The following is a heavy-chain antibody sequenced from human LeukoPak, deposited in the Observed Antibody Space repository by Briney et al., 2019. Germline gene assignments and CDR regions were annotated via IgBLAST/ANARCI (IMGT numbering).Heavy chain of an antibody. J-gene: IGHJ4*02. CDR1: GYRFISYW. V-gene: IGHV5-51*01. CDR3: ARLGTSFLATVTVPTELDF. CDR2: IYPGDSDT. Sequence: GESLKISCKGSGYRFISYWIGWVRQMPGKGLEWMGTIYPGDSDTRYSPSFQGQVTIAADKSISTAYLQWRSLKASDTAVYYCARLGTSFLATVTVPTELDFWGQGPLVTVPP. D-gene: IGHD4-11*01.